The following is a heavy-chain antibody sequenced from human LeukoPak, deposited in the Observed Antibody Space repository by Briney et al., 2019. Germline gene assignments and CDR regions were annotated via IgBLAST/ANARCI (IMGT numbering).Heavy chain of an antibody. Sequence: SETLSLTCTVSGGSIRSYHWNWIRQPPGKGLEWIGYIYYSGSTNYSPSLKSRVTISVDTSKNQFSLKLNSVTAADTAVYYCARRYNWNDGDAFDIWGQGTMVIVSS. J-gene: IGHJ3*02. D-gene: IGHD1-1*01. CDR2: IYYSGST. V-gene: IGHV4-59*08. CDR3: ARRYNWNDGDAFDI. CDR1: GGSIRSYH.